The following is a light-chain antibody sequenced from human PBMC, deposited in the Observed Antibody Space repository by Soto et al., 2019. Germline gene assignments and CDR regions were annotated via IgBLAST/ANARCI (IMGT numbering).Light chain of an antibody. J-gene: IGLJ2*01. CDR1: SSDVGDFNY. CDR2: DVT. V-gene: IGLV2-14*03. CDR3: SSYSSSTTHVV. Sequence: QSALTQPASVSGSPGRSVTISCTGTSSDVGDFNYVSWYQHLPGRAPQLIIYDVTNRPSGISYRFSASKSGRTASLTISGLPAEDEADYYCSSYSSSTTHVVFGGGTKLTVL.